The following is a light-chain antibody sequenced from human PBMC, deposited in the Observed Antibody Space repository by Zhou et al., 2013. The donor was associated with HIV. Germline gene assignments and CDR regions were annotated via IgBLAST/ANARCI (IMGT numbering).Light chain of an antibody. V-gene: IGKV1-12*01. CDR1: QHISSW. J-gene: IGKJ4*01. CDR3: QQANSFPALT. CDR2: AAS. Sequence: DIQMTQSSSSVSASVGDRVTITCRASQHISSWLAWYQQKPGKAPKLLIYAASSLQSGVPSRFSGSGSGTDFTLTISSLQPEDFATYYCQQANSFPALTFGGGTKVEIK.